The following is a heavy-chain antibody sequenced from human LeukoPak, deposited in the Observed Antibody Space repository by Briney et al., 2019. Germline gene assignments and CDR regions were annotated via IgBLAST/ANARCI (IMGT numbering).Heavy chain of an antibody. D-gene: IGHD3-22*01. V-gene: IGHV3-20*04. CDR1: GFTFDDYG. CDR2: INWNGGST. Sequence: GGSLRLSCAASGFTFDDYGMSWVRQAPGKGLEWVSGINWNGGSTGYADSVKGRFTISRDNAKNSLYLQMNSLRAEDTALYYCAREGVRYDSTGYYYYDYFDHWGQGTLVTVSS. J-gene: IGHJ4*02. CDR3: AREGVRYDSTGYYYYDYFDH.